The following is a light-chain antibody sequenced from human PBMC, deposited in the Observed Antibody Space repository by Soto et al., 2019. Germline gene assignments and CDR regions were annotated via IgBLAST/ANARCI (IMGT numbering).Light chain of an antibody. J-gene: IGKJ1*01. CDR2: GAS. Sequence: EIVLTQSPGTLSLSPGERATLSCWASQSVSSSFLAWYQQKPGQAPRLLIYGASSRATGIPDRFSGSGSGTDFTLTISRLESEDFAVYYCQQYGSSPRTFGQGTKVDIK. CDR3: QQYGSSPRT. V-gene: IGKV3-20*01. CDR1: QSVSSSF.